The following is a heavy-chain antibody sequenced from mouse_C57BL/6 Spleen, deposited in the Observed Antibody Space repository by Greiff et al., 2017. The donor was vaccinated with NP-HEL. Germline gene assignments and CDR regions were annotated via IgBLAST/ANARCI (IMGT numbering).Heavy chain of an antibody. CDR2: ISYSGST. CDR1: GYSITSDY. Sequence: EVKLMESGPGLAKPSQTLSLTCSVTGYSITSDYWNWIRKFPGNKLEYIGYISYSGSTYYNPSLKSRISITRDTSKNQYYLQLNSVTTEDTATYYCARYSSTMVPYWYFDVWGTGTTVTVSS. V-gene: IGHV3-8*01. D-gene: IGHD2-1*01. CDR3: ARYSSTMVPYWYFDV. J-gene: IGHJ1*03.